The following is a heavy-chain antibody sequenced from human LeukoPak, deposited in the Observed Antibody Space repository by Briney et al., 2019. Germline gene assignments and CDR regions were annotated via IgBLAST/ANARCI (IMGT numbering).Heavy chain of an antibody. CDR3: ARASEGRIAAAGPQYNWFDP. J-gene: IGHJ5*02. Sequence: SETLSLTCAVYGGSFSGYYWSWIRQPPGKGLEWIGEIKHKGSTNYNPSLKSRVTISVDTSKIQFSLKLSSVTAADTALYYCARASEGRIAAAGPQYNWFDPWGQGTLVTVSS. D-gene: IGHD6-13*01. CDR1: GGSFSGYY. V-gene: IGHV4-34*01. CDR2: IKHKGST.